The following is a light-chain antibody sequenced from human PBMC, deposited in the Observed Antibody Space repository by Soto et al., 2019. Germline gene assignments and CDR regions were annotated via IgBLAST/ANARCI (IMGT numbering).Light chain of an antibody. Sequence: EIVLTQSPGTLSLSPGERATLSCRASQSVSSNYLTWYQQKPGQAPRLLIYVASSSATGIPDRFSGSGSGTDFPLTISRLEPEDFAVYYCQQYGSSPLMYTFGQGTKLEIK. CDR1: QSVSSNY. V-gene: IGKV3-20*01. CDR2: VAS. J-gene: IGKJ2*01. CDR3: QQYGSSPLMYT.